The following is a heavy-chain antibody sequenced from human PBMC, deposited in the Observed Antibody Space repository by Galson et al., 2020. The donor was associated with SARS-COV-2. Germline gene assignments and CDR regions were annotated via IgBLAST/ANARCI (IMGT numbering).Heavy chain of an antibody. CDR3: ARDLDYEGYYYGMDV. D-gene: IGHD4-17*01. J-gene: IGHJ6*02. CDR1: GGSISSGGYY. Sequence: SETLSLTCTVSGGSISSGGYYWSWIRQHPGKGLEWIGYIYYSGSTYYNPSLKSRVTISVDTSKNQFSLKLSSVTAADTAVYYCARDLDYEGYYYGMDVWGQGTTVTVSS. CDR2: IYYSGST. V-gene: IGHV4-31*03.